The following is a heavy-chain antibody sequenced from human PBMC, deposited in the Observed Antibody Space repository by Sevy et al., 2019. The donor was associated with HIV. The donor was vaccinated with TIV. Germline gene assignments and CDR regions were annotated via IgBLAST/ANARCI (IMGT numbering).Heavy chain of an antibody. CDR1: GFTFSDAW. CDR2: IKAKIDGETT. CDR3: TTRPYGSIIDY. Sequence: GGSLRLSCEASGFTFSDAWMNWVRQAPGKGLEWVGRIKAKIDGETTDYGAPVKGRFIISRDDSRKTVYVQLNSVKSEDTAMYFCTTRPYGSIIDYWGQGTLVTVSS. D-gene: IGHD3-10*01. V-gene: IGHV3-15*07. J-gene: IGHJ4*02.